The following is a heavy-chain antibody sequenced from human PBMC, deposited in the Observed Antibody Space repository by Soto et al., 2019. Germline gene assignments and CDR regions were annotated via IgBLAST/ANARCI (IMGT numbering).Heavy chain of an antibody. J-gene: IGHJ6*02. Sequence: ASVKVSCKASGYTFTSYGISWARQAPGQGLEWMGWISAYNGNSNYAQKLQGRVTMTTDTSTSTAYMELRSLRSDDTAVYYCARVRDYYDSSGYYFCYYYYGMDVWGQGTTVTVSS. CDR3: ARVRDYYDSSGYYFCYYYYGMDV. D-gene: IGHD3-22*01. V-gene: IGHV1-18*01. CDR1: GYTFTSYG. CDR2: ISAYNGNS.